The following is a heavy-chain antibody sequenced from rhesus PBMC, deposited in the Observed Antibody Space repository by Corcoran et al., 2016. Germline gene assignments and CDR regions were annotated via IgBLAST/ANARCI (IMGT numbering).Heavy chain of an antibody. CDR3: AAYTTSGVSGY. CDR1: GFTFTSYR. J-gene: IGHJ4*01. V-gene: IGHV3-118*01. D-gene: IGHD6-25*01. Sequence: EAQQVESGGGLVQPGGSLRLSCAASGFTFTSYRIYWVRQASGKGLEWVGRMRTKSNSYETGYAASVKGRVTVSRDDSKNTAYMQMTSLKTEDTAVYFCAAYTTSGVSGYWGQGVLVIVSS. CDR2: MRTKSNSYET.